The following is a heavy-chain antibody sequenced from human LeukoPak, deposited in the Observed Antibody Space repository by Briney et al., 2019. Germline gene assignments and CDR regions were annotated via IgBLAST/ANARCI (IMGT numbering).Heavy chain of an antibody. D-gene: IGHD3-16*01. CDR2: VSKSGST. CDR1: GGSITSHF. V-gene: IGHV4-4*08. J-gene: IGHJ3*01. Sequence: PSETLSLTCTVSGGSITSHFWTWIRQAPGKGREWVGYVSKSGSTNYNPSLQSRITISVDTSKNQFFLKLTSMTAADTAVYFCARDDYGVFDAFDVWGQGTVVTVSS. CDR3: ARDDYGVFDAFDV.